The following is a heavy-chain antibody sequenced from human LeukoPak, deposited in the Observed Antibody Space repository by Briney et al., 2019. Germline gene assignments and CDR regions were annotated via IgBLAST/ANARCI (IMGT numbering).Heavy chain of an antibody. J-gene: IGHJ4*02. Sequence: GGSLRLSCAPSGFTFTSYSMNWVRQAPGKGLEWVSSISSRSTYIYYADSVKGRFTISRDNAKNSLYLQMNSLRAEDTAVYYCARVVGATLGEGWLATLDEGWLDYWGQGTLVTVSS. V-gene: IGHV3-21*01. D-gene: IGHD1-26*01. CDR2: ISSRSTYI. CDR3: ARVVGATLGEGWLATLDEGWLDY. CDR1: GFTFTSYS.